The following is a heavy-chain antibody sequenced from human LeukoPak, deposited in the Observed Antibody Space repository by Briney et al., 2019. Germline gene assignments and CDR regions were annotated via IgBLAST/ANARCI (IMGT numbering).Heavy chain of an antibody. D-gene: IGHD1-26*01. V-gene: IGHV3-74*01. CDR1: GFTFSASW. Sequence: GGSLRLSCAASGFTFSASWMSWVRQAPGKGPVWVSRINADGSNTNYADSVKGRFTISRDNAKNTLYLQMNSMRAEDTAVYYCARDRGSGIVGAWGQGTLVTVSS. CDR3: ARDRGSGIVGA. J-gene: IGHJ5*02. CDR2: INADGSNT.